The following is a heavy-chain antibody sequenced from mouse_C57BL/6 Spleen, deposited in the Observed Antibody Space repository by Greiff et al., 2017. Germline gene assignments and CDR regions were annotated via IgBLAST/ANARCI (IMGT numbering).Heavy chain of an antibody. Sequence: QVHVKQPGAELVRPGSSVKLSCKASGYTFTSYWMHWVKQRPIQGLEWIGNIDPSDSETHYNQKFKDKATLTVDKSSSTAYMQLSSLTSEDSAVYYCARDTTGGFDYWGQGTTLTVSS. CDR3: ARDTTGGFDY. CDR2: IDPSDSET. CDR1: GYTFTSYW. D-gene: IGHD1-1*01. J-gene: IGHJ2*01. V-gene: IGHV1-52*01.